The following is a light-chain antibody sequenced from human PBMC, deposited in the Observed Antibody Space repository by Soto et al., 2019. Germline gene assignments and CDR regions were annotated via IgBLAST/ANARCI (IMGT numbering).Light chain of an antibody. CDR2: SNN. CDR3: ASWDDSPNGLYV. CDR1: TSDFGSST. V-gene: IGLV1-44*01. J-gene: IGLJ1*01. Sequence: QSVLTQSPSASGTPGQSVTISCSGSTSDFGSSTVNWYQQLPGTAPKLLIYSNNQRPSGVPDRFSGSKSGTSASLAISGLQSEDEADYYCASWDDSPNGLYVFGTGTKLTVL.